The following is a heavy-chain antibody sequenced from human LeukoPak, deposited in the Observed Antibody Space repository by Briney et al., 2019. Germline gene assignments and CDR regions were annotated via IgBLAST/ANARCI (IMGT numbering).Heavy chain of an antibody. Sequence: PSETLSLTCTVSGGSISSYYWSWIRQPAGKGLEWIGRIYTSGSTNYNPSLKSRVTMSVDTSKNQFPLKLSSVTAADTAVYYCARDQLEPDYYYYGMDVWGQGTTATVSS. D-gene: IGHD1-1*01. CDR1: GGSISSYY. CDR2: IYTSGST. J-gene: IGHJ6*02. V-gene: IGHV4-4*07. CDR3: ARDQLEPDYYYYGMDV.